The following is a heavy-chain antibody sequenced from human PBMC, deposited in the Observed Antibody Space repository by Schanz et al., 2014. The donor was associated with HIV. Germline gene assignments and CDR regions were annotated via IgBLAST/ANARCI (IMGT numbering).Heavy chain of an antibody. CDR3: ARVFGRTYGLPDY. V-gene: IGHV3-48*03. J-gene: IGHJ4*02. CDR1: GFTFNNYA. CDR2: ISVNGATR. D-gene: IGHD3-10*01. Sequence: EVQLLESGGGLVQPGGSLRLSCVASGFTFNNYAMTWVRQAPGKGLEWLSYISVNGATREYADSVKGRFTISRDNARTSLYXQMNSLRAEDTAVYYCARVFGRTYGLPDYWGQGTLVTVSS.